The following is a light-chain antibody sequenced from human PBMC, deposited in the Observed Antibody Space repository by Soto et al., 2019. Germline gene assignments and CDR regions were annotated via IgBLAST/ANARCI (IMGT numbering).Light chain of an antibody. V-gene: IGKV3-11*01. J-gene: IGKJ4*01. CDR2: NAS. CDR3: QQYNNWPRAT. Sequence: EIVLTQSPATLSLSPGERSILSCRASQSVSTFLAWFQQKPGQPPRLLIYNASNRTTGIPARFSGSGSGTEFNLTISSLQSEDFGVYYCQQYNNWPRATFGGGTKVDI. CDR1: QSVSTF.